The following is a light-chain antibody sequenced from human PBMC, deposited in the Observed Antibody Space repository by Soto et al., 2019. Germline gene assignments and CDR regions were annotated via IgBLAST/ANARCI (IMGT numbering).Light chain of an antibody. J-gene: IGLJ2*01. CDR1: SSNIGSKF. CDR3: AARDDSLNGVV. Sequence: QSVLTQPPSASGTPGQRITISCSGSSSNIGSKFLNWYQQLPGTAPKLLIYRSNQRPSGVPDRFSGSKSGTSASLAISGLQSEDEADYYCAARDDSLNGVVFGGGTKLTVL. CDR2: RSN. V-gene: IGLV1-44*01.